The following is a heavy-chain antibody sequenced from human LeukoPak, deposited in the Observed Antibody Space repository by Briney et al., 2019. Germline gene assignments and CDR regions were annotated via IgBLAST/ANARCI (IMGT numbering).Heavy chain of an antibody. Sequence: GGSLRLSCAASGFTFSSYAMSWVRQAPGKGLEWVSGTSGSGGSTYYADSVKGRFTISRDNSKNTLYLQMNSLRAEDTAVYYCAKDKSYVLGYNYFDYWGQGTLVTVSS. CDR1: GFTFSSYA. V-gene: IGHV3-23*01. D-gene: IGHD1-26*01. CDR2: TSGSGGST. J-gene: IGHJ4*02. CDR3: AKDKSYVLGYNYFDY.